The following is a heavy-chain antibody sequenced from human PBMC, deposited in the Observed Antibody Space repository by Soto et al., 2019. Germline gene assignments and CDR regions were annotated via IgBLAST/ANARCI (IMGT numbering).Heavy chain of an antibody. CDR1: GFPXTSSS. Sequence: SXKISFKAAGFPXTSSSVQWVRQARGQRLEWIGWIVVGGTNTRFAQKLQERVTITRDMPKRTVYMELTSLRSENTAVYYCAAESDYGLHALDMWGQGTLVTVSS. D-gene: IGHD4-17*01. J-gene: IGHJ3*02. CDR2: IVVGGTNT. V-gene: IGHV1-58*01. CDR3: AAESDYGLHALDM.